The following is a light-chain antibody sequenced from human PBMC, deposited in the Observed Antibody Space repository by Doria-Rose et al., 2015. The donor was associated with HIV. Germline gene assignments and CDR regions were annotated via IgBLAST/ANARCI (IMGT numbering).Light chain of an antibody. Sequence: DIRVTQSPSFLSASVGVRVTITCRASQGISRYLAWYQQKPGKAPTLLIFGASTLQSAVPSRFSGSGSGTAFTLTISSLQPEDFATYYCQQFDSFPRTFGQGTKGELK. CDR2: GAS. CDR1: QGISRY. V-gene: IGKV1-9*01. CDR3: QQFDSFPRT. J-gene: IGKJ1*01.